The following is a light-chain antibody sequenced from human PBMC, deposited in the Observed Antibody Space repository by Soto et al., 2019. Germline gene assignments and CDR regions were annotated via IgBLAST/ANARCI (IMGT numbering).Light chain of an antibody. CDR2: KAS. CDR3: HQYNSYPFT. V-gene: IGKV1-5*03. CDR1: QSISSW. J-gene: IGKJ3*01. Sequence: DIQMTQSPSTLSASVGDRVTITCRASQSISSWLAWYQQKPWKAPKLLIYKASSLESGVPSRFSGSGSGTEFTLTISSLQPDDFATYYCHQYNSYPFTFGPGTKVDI.